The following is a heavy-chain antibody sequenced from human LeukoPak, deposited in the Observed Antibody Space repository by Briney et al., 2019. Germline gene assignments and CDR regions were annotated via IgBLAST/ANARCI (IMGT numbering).Heavy chain of an antibody. Sequence: GGSLRLSCAASGFTFSRHAMSWVRQAPGKGLEWVSTTGLSSVNTLCAESVQGRFSISRDNSKNTLDLQMDNLRVDGTAVYYCAKGDDIGKHPTRAYYFDTWGQGTLVTVSS. J-gene: IGHJ4*02. CDR1: GFTFSRHA. D-gene: IGHD5-24*01. CDR3: AKGDDIGKHPTRAYYFDT. V-gene: IGHV3-23*01. CDR2: TGLSSVNT.